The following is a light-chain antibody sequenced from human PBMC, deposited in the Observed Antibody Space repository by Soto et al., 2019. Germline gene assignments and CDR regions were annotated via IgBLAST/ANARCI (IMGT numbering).Light chain of an antibody. CDR2: GNS. Sequence: QSLLTQPPSVSGAPGQRVTISCTGSSSNIGAGYVHWYQQLPGTAPKLLIYGNSNRPSGVPDRFSGSKSGTSASLAITGLQAEDEADYYCQSYDSSRSGYVVFGGGTKLTVL. J-gene: IGLJ2*01. CDR3: QSYDSSRSGYVV. V-gene: IGLV1-40*01. CDR1: SSNIGAGY.